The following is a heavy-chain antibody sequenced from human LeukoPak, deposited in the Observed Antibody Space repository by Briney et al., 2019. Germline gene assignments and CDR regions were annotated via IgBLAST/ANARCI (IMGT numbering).Heavy chain of an antibody. CDR3: ARFRRSTGDYQYFFDS. V-gene: IGHV5-10-1*01. CDR2: IDPSDSDT. CDR1: GYTFTDYW. D-gene: IGHD4-17*01. J-gene: IGHJ4*02. Sequence: PGESLKISCKGSGYTFTDYWINWVRQMPGKGLEWMGRIDPSDSDTSYSPSFQGHVTVSADKSISTAYLRWSSLKASDTAMYYCARFRRSTGDYQYFFDSWGQGTLVTVSS.